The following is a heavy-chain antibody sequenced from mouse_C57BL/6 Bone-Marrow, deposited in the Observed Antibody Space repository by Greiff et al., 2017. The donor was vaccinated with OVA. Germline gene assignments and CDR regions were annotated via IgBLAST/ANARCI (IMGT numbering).Heavy chain of an antibody. V-gene: IGHV5-17*01. CDR1: GFTFSDYG. CDR3: ARKAWFAY. CDR2: ISSGSSTI. Sequence: EVMLVESGGGLVKPGGSLKLSCAASGFTFSDYGMPWVRQAPEKGLEWVAYISSGSSTIYYADTVKGRFTISRDNAKNTLFLQKTSLRSEDTAMYYCARKAWFAYWGQGTLVTVSA. J-gene: IGHJ3*01.